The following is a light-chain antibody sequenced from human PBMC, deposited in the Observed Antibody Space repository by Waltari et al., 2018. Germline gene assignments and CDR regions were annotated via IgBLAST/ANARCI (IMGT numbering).Light chain of an antibody. V-gene: IGKV3-20*01. CDR3: QNHERLPAT. CDR1: QNIGTY. J-gene: IGKJ1*01. Sequence: LTQSPGPLSLSPGGRATLPCRASQNIGTYLVWYQQKPGQPPRPLMYAASRRATGVPDRFSGSGSGTDFSLTISRLEPEDFAVYYCQNHERLPATFGQGTRVEIK. CDR2: AAS.